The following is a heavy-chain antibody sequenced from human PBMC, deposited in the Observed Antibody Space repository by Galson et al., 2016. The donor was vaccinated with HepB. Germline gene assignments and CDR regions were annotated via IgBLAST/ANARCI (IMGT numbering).Heavy chain of an antibody. CDR2: IYYSGST. J-gene: IGHJ3*02. Sequence: SETLSLTCAVSGGSIDSTSHYWGWIRQPPGKGLEWIGTIYYSGSTYYNPSLKSRVTMSLDISKSHFSLRLTSLTTADTAVYFCASPTDDIVVVPAATSLVGAFDIWGQGTMVTVSS. CDR1: GGSIDSTSHY. V-gene: IGHV4-39*02. D-gene: IGHD2-2*01. CDR3: ASPTDDIVVVPAATSLVGAFDI.